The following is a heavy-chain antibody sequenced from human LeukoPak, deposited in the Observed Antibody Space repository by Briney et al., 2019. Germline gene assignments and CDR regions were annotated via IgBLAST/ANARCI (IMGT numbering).Heavy chain of an antibody. CDR1: GFILSNHW. CDR2: MNKDGSEK. D-gene: IGHD1/OR15-1a*01. V-gene: IGHV3-7*03. J-gene: IGHJ6*02. Sequence: GGSLRLSCAASGFILSNHWMTWVRQAPGKGPEWVANMNKDGSEKYYVDSVKGRFTISRDTAKNSLYLQMNNLRAEDTALYYCARNNDMDVWGQGTTVIVTS. CDR3: ARNNDMDV.